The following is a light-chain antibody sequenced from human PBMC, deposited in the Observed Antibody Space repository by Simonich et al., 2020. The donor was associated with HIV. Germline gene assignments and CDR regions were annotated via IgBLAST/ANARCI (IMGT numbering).Light chain of an antibody. J-gene: IGKJ2*01. Sequence: EIVMTQSPATLSLSPGETAPLSCRASQSVSSYLAWYQQKPGQTPRLLIYDASNRATGIPARFSGSGSGTDFTLTISSLEPEDFAVYYCQQRSNWPPTFGQGTKLEIK. CDR3: QQRSNWPPT. CDR2: DAS. V-gene: IGKV3-11*01. CDR1: QSVSSY.